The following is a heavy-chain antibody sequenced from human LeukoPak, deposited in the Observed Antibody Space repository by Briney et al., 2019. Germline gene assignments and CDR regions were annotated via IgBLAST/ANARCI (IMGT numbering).Heavy chain of an antibody. J-gene: IGHJ6*02. CDR2: INTDGSDT. V-gene: IGHV3-74*01. D-gene: IGHD3-10*01. Sequence: PGGSLRLSCAASGFTFSSYWMHWVRQVPGKGLVWVSQINTDGSDTNYADSVKGRFTISRDNAKNSLSLEMNSLRAEDTAVYYCVRGFHYGLDVWGQGTTVTVSS. CDR1: GFTFSSYW. CDR3: VRGFHYGLDV.